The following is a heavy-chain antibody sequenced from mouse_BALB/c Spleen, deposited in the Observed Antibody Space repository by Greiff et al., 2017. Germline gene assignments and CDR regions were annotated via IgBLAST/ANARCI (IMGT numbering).Heavy chain of an antibody. V-gene: IGHV5-6-4*01. D-gene: IGHD2-3*01. CDR2: ISSGGSYT. J-gene: IGHJ2*01. Sequence: EVNVVESGGGLVKPGGSLKLSCAASGFTFSSYTMSWVRQTPEKRLEWVATISSGGSYTYYPDSVKGRFTISRDNAKNTLYLQMSSLKSEDTAMYYCTRVYDGYYDYWGQGTTLTVSS. CDR1: GFTFSSYT. CDR3: TRVYDGYYDY.